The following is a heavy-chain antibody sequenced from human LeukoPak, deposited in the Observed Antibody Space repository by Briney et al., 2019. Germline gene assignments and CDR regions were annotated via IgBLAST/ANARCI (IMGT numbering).Heavy chain of an antibody. CDR1: GFTFSSYN. Sequence: PGGSLRLSCAASGFTFSSYNMNWVRQAPGKGLEWVSSISSSSSYIYYADSVKGRFTISRDNAKNSLYLQMNSLRAEDTAVYYCARSRLYYYDSSGYSPFDYWGQGTLVTVSS. D-gene: IGHD3-22*01. J-gene: IGHJ4*02. CDR2: ISSSSSYI. CDR3: ARSRLYYYDSSGYSPFDY. V-gene: IGHV3-21*01.